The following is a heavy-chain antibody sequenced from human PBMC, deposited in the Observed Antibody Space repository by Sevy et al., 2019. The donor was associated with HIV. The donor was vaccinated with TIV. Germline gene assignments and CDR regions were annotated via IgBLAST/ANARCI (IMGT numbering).Heavy chain of an antibody. V-gene: IGHV3-11*01. Sequence: GGSLRLSCAASGFTFSDYYMSWIRQAPGKGLEWVSYISSSGSTIYYADSLKGRFTISRDNAKNSRYLQMNSLRAEDTAVYYCARGHSSGWHNWFDPWGQGTLVTVSS. D-gene: IGHD6-19*01. CDR2: ISSSGSTI. CDR3: ARGHSSGWHNWFDP. J-gene: IGHJ5*02. CDR1: GFTFSDYY.